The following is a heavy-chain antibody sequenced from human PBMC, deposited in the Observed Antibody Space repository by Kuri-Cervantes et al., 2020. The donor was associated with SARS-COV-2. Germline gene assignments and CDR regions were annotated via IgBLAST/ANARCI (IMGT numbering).Heavy chain of an antibody. CDR2: MNPNSGNT. V-gene: IGHV1-8*01. Sequence: SVKVSCKASGYTFTSYDINWVRQATGQGLEWMGWMNPNSGNTGYAQKFQGRVTMTRNTSISTAYMELSSLRSEDTAVYYCARGLQRLHTFFDFWSGYSSETMDVWGKGTTVTVSS. J-gene: IGHJ6*03. CDR3: ARGLQRLHTFFDFWSGYSSETMDV. D-gene: IGHD3-3*01. CDR1: GYTFTSYD.